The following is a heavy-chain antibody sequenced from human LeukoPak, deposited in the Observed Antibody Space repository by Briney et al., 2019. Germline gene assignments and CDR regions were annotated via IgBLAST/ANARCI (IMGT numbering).Heavy chain of an antibody. V-gene: IGHV4-59*11. Sequence: SETLSLTCTVSGGSISSHYWSWIRQPPGKGLEWIGYIYYSGSTNYNPSLKSRVTISVDTSKNQFSLKLGSVTAADTAVYYCARVGYYYYMDVWGKGTTVTVSS. CDR2: IYYSGST. CDR1: GGSISSHY. J-gene: IGHJ6*03. CDR3: ARVGYYYYMDV.